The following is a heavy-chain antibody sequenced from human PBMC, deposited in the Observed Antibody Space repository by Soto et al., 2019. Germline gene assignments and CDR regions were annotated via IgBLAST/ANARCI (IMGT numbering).Heavy chain of an antibody. CDR1: GFTFSNFA. V-gene: IGHV3-30-3*01. CDR3: ARDYSYQRAMDV. D-gene: IGHD2-15*01. CDR2: ISYDGSHK. Sequence: SLRLSCAASGFTFSNFAMYWVRQVPGKGLEWVTVISYDGSHKYYADSVKGRFTISRDNSKNTLYLQMNNLRAEDSAVYFCARDYSYQRAMDVWGQGTTVTVS. J-gene: IGHJ6*02.